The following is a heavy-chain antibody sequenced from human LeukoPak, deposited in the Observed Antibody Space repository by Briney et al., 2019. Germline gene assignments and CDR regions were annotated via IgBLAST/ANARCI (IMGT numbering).Heavy chain of an antibody. Sequence: EASVKVSCKASGYTFTSFDINWVRQATGQGLEWMGWMNPNNGNTGYAQKFQGRITMTRDTSMSTAYMELSSLRSEDTAVYYCGRGGLHGSPPPDFWGQGTLVTVSS. CDR1: GYTFTSFD. J-gene: IGHJ4*02. CDR3: GRGGLHGSPPPDF. D-gene: IGHD1-26*01. CDR2: MNPNNGNT. V-gene: IGHV1-8*01.